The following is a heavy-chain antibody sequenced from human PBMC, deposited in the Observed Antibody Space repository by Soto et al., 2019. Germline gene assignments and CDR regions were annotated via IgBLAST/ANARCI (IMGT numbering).Heavy chain of an antibody. J-gene: IGHJ5*02. V-gene: IGHV1-3*01. CDR2: INAGNGNT. CDR1: GYTFTSYA. D-gene: IGHD6-6*01. Sequence: ASVKVSCKASGYTFTSYAMHWVRQDPGQRLEWMGWINAGNGNTKYSQKFQGRVTITRDTSASTAYMELSSLRSEDTAVYYCARSRSSSWWFDPWGQGTLVTVSS. CDR3: ARSRSSSWWFDP.